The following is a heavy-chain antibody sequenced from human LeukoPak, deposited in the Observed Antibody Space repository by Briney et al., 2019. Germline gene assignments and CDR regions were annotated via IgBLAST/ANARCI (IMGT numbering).Heavy chain of an antibody. CDR3: ARDPPGSGGSCYLDY. Sequence: ASVKVSCKASGYTFTSYYMHWVRQAPGQGLEWMGIINPSGGSTSYAQKFQGGVTMTRDTSTSTVYMELSSLRSEDTAVYYCARDPPGSGGSCYLDYWGQGTLVTVSS. CDR2: INPSGGST. J-gene: IGHJ4*02. CDR1: GYTFTSYY. V-gene: IGHV1-46*01. D-gene: IGHD2-15*01.